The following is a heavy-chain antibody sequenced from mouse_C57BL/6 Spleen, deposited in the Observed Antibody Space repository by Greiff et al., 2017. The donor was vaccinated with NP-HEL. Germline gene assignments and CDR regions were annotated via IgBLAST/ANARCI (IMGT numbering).Heavy chain of an antibody. J-gene: IGHJ2*01. CDR3: ARGNWDVGDFDY. CDR2: INPSSGYT. V-gene: IGHV1-4*01. D-gene: IGHD4-1*01. CDR1: GYTFTSYT. Sequence: QVTLKVSGAELARPGASVKMSCKASGYTFTSYTMHWVKQRPGQGLEWIGYINPSSGYTKYNQKFKDKATLTADKSSSTAYMQLSSLTSEDSAVYYCARGNWDVGDFDYWGQGTTLTVSS.